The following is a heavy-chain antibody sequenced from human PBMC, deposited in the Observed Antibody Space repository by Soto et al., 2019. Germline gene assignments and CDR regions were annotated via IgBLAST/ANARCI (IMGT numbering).Heavy chain of an antibody. D-gene: IGHD2-2*03. J-gene: IGHJ4*02. CDR1: GFTVSSNY. CDR3: ARVHNGYCSSTSCYFSYFDY. CDR2: IYSGGST. Sequence: GGSLRLSCAASGFTVSSNYMSWVRQAPGKGLEWVSVIYSGGSTYYADSVKGRFTISRHNSKNTLYLQMNSLRAEDTAVYYCARVHNGYCSSTSCYFSYFDYWGQGTLVTVSS. V-gene: IGHV3-53*04.